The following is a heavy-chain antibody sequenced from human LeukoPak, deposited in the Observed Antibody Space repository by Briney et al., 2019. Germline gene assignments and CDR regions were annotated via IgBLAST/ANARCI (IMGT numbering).Heavy chain of an antibody. CDR1: GGSISSGGYS. V-gene: IGHV4-30-4*07. D-gene: IGHD7-27*01. Sequence: PSQTLYLTCAVSGGSISSGGYSWSWIRQPPGKGLEWIGYIYYSGSTYYNPSLKSRVTISVDTSKNQFSLKLSSVTAADTAVYYCARGPPYAPGVLDVWGKGTTVTISS. CDR3: ARGPPYAPGVLDV. CDR2: IYYSGST. J-gene: IGHJ6*04.